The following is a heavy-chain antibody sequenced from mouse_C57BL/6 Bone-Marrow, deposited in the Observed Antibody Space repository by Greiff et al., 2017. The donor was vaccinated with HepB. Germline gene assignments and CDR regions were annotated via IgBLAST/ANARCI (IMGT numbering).Heavy chain of an antibody. Sequence: QVQLKESGAELVRPGASVTLSCKASGYTFTDYEMHWVKQTPVHGLEWIGAIDPETGGTAYNQKFKGKAILTADKSSSTAYMELRSLTSEDSAVYYCTRVDLGPAYWGQGTLVTVSA. J-gene: IGHJ3*01. CDR3: TRVDLGPAY. V-gene: IGHV1-15*01. D-gene: IGHD4-1*01. CDR2: IDPETGGT. CDR1: GYTFTDYE.